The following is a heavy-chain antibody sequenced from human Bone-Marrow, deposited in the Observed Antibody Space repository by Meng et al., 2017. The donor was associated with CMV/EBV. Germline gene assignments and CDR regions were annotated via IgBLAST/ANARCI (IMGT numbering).Heavy chain of an antibody. V-gene: IGHV4-34*01. CDR3: ARSFSSSWRPVGMDV. Sequence: SETLSLTLAVYGGSFSGYYWSWIRQPPGKGLEWIGEINHSGSTNYNPSLKSRVTISVDTSKNQFSLKLSSVTAADRAVYYCARSFSSSWRPVGMDVWGQGTTVTVSS. CDR2: INHSGST. CDR1: GGSFSGYY. D-gene: IGHD6-13*01. J-gene: IGHJ6*02.